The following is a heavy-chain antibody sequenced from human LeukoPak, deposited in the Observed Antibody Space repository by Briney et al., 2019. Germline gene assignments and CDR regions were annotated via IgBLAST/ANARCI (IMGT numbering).Heavy chain of an antibody. J-gene: IGHJ4*02. V-gene: IGHV3-43*01. CDR3: ARDKKIAAAGYLGY. CDR2: ITWNDGSA. D-gene: IGHD6-13*01. Sequence: GGSLRLSCAASGFTFNDYPMHWVRQAPGKGLEWVSLITWNDGSAYYADSVKGRFTISRDNAKNSLYLQMNSLRAEDTAVYYCARDKKIAAAGYLGYWGRGTLVTVSS. CDR1: GFTFNDYP.